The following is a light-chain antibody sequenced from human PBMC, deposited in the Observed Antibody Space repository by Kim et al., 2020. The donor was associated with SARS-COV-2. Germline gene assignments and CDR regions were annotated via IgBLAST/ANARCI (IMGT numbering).Light chain of an antibody. CDR1: HGVSSY. Sequence: SAERGAPLCCSARHGVSSYFACHQQPPDHPSSLLIGGAATIATGLDASCSGRWSGTEFTITISRLQSEDFAVYCCQQYNNRPWTFGQGTKVDIK. CDR3: QQYNNRPWT. J-gene: IGKJ1*01. CDR2: GAA. V-gene: IGKV3-15*01.